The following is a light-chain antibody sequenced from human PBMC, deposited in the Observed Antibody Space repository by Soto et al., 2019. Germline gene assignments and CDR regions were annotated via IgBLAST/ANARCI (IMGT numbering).Light chain of an antibody. CDR2: EV. V-gene: IGLV2-14*01. J-gene: IGLJ1*01. CDR1: SSDVGGYNY. CDR3: SSYTSSSTLGV. Sequence: QSVLTQPPSVSGAPGQRVTISCTGTSSDVGGYNYVSWYQQHPGKAPKLMIYEVSNRFSGSKSGNTASLTISGLQAEDEADYYCSSYTSSSTLGVFGTGTKLTVL.